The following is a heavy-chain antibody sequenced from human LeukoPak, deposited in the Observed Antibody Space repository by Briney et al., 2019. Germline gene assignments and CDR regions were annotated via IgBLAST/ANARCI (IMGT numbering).Heavy chain of an antibody. Sequence: ASVKVSCKASRYTFTGYYMHWVRQAPGQGLEWMGWINPNSGGTNYAQKFQGRVTMTRDTSISTAYMELNRLRSDDTAVYYCAREEGYCSSTTCSAPFDYWGQGTLVTVSS. V-gene: IGHV1-2*02. CDR1: RYTFTGYY. CDR2: INPNSGGT. J-gene: IGHJ4*02. CDR3: AREEGYCSSTTCSAPFDY. D-gene: IGHD2-2*01.